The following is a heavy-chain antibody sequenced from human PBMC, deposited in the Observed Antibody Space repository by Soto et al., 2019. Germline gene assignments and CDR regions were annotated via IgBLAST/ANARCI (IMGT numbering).Heavy chain of an antibody. J-gene: IGHJ6*02. V-gene: IGHV1-69*01. D-gene: IGHD3-10*01. CDR3: ASALLGGSGSYSHYYYYYGMDV. Sequence: SPLNVSRKAAVCTLSSYLISRGRLATGQGLEWMGGIIPIFGTANYAQKFQGRVTITADESTSTAYMELSSLRSEDTAVYYCASALLGGSGSYSHYYYYYGMDVWGQGTTVTVSS. CDR2: IIPIFGTA. CDR1: VCTLSSYL.